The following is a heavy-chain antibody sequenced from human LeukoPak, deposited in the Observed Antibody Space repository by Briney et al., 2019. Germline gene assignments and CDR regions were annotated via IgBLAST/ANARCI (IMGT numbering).Heavy chain of an antibody. Sequence: PGESLKISCQGSEYSFATYWIAWLRQMPGKGLEWMGIIYPSDSDTRYSPSFQGQVTISADKSIKTAYLQWSSLKASDTAMYYCARPLQGIVGATGFDYWGQGTLVTFSS. D-gene: IGHD1-26*01. V-gene: IGHV5-51*01. CDR3: ARPLQGIVGATGFDY. CDR1: EYSFATYW. CDR2: IYPSDSDT. J-gene: IGHJ4*02.